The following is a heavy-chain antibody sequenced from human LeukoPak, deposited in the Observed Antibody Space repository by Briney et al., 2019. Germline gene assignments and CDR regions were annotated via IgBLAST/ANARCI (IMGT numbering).Heavy chain of an antibody. V-gene: IGHV4-38-2*02. CDR3: ARLSAARGIDY. J-gene: IGHJ4*02. CDR2: FYHSGST. D-gene: IGHD6-6*01. CDR1: GYSISSGYY. Sequence: PSETLSLTCTVSGYSISSGYYWGWIRQPPGKGLEWIGSFYHSGSTYYNPSLKSRVTTSVDTSKNQFSLKLSSVTAADTAVYYCARLSAARGIDYWGQGTLVTVSS.